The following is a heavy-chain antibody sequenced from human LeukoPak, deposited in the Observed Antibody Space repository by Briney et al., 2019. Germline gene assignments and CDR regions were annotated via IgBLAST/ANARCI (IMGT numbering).Heavy chain of an antibody. CDR3: AKDMGSSGWFNPLDY. D-gene: IGHD6-19*01. V-gene: IGHV3-9*01. J-gene: IGHJ4*02. CDR1: GFDFSSYS. CDR2: ISWNSGSI. Sequence: GGSLRLSCAASGFDFSSYSMNWVRQAPGKGLEWVSGISWNSGSIGYADSVKGRFTISRGNAKNSLYLQMNSLRAEDTALYYCAKDMGSSGWFNPLDYWGQGTLVTVSS.